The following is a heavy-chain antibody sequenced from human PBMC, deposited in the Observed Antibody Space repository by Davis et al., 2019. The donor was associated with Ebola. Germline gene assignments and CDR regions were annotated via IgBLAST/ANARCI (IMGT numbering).Heavy chain of an antibody. V-gene: IGHV5-51*01. D-gene: IGHD5-24*01. CDR3: ATRIGYTFDY. CDR2: IYPGDSDT. J-gene: IGHJ4*02. Sequence: GESLKISCKASGYTFTRYWIVWVRQMPGKGLEWMGIIYPGDSDTRYSPSFLGQVIFSADKSMSTAYLQWSSLKASDTAMYYCATRIGYTFDYWGQGTLVTVSS. CDR1: GYTFTRYW.